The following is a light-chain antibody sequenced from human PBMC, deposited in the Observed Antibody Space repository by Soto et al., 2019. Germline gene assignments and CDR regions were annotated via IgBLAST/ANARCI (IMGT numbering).Light chain of an antibody. Sequence: EIVVKPSPTILSVSPGERATLSCRASQSVSSNLAWYQQKPGQAPRLLIYGVYTRAPGIPARFSGSGSGTDFTLTISSLEPEDFAVYYCQQRSDWPRTFGQGTKVDIK. J-gene: IGKJ1*01. CDR1: QSVSSN. CDR3: QQRSDWPRT. V-gene: IGKV3-11*01. CDR2: GVY.